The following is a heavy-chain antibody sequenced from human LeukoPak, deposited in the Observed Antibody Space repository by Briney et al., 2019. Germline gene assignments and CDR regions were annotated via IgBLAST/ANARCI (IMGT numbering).Heavy chain of an antibody. D-gene: IGHD4-23*01. CDR1: GFTFSNAW. CDR2: IKSKTDGGTT. Sequence: GGSLRLSCAASGFTFSNAWMSWVRQAPGKGLEWVGRIKSKTDGGTTDYAAPVKGRFTISRDDSKNTLYLQMNSLKTEDTAVYCCTTGTVVTPPFDYWGQGTLVTVSS. J-gene: IGHJ4*02. CDR3: TTGTVVTPPFDY. V-gene: IGHV3-15*01.